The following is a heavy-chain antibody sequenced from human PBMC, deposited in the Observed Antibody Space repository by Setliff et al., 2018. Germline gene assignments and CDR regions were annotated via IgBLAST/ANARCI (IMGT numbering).Heavy chain of an antibody. Sequence: PSETLSLTCSVSGGSITSDYWSWIRQPPGKGLEWIGYMYNSGSTNYNPSLKSRVTISVDTSKNQFSLKLSSVTAADTAVYYCARKKTNDFWSGYYDLGGDVWSKGTMVTVSS. D-gene: IGHD3-3*01. V-gene: IGHV4-59*12. J-gene: IGHJ6*04. CDR2: MYNSGST. CDR3: ARKKTNDFWSGYYDLGGDV. CDR1: GGSITSDY.